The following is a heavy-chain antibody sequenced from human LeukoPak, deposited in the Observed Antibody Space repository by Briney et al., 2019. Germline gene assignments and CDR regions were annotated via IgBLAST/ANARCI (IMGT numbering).Heavy chain of an antibody. V-gene: IGHV3-23*01. CDR1: GFTFSSYA. D-gene: IGHD4-17*01. CDR2: ISGSGGST. J-gene: IGHJ4*02. Sequence: GGSLRLSCAASGFTFSSYAMSWVRQAPGKGLEWVSAISGSGGSTYCADSVKGRFTISRDNSKNTLYLQMNSLRAEDTAVYYCAKYNSEVTTWFDYWGQGTLVTVSS. CDR3: AKYNSEVTTWFDY.